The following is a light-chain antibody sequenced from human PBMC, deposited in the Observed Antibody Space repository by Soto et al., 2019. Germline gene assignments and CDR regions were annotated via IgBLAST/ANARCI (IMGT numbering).Light chain of an antibody. Sequence: DIHMSQSASSLSASVGYRFTITCRASQSISSYLNWYQQKPVKAPKLLIYPASSLQSGVPSRFSGSGSGTDFTLTISSLQPEDFETYYCQQSYSNPVTFGQGTRLEIK. J-gene: IGKJ5*01. CDR2: PAS. CDR3: QQSYSNPVT. V-gene: IGKV1-39*01. CDR1: QSISSY.